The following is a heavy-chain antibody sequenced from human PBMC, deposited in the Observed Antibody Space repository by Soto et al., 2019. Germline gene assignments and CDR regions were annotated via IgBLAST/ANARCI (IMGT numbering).Heavy chain of an antibody. CDR2: IYYSGST. D-gene: IGHD4-17*01. CDR1: GGSISSSSYY. V-gene: IGHV4-39*01. Sequence: QLQLQESGPGLVKPSETLSLTCTVSGGSISSSSYYWGWIRQPPGKGLEWIGSIYYSGSTYYNPSLKSRVTISVDTSKNQFSLKLSSVTAADTAVYYCARRGLTVTFDYCGQGTLVTVSS. CDR3: ARRGLTVTFDY. J-gene: IGHJ4*02.